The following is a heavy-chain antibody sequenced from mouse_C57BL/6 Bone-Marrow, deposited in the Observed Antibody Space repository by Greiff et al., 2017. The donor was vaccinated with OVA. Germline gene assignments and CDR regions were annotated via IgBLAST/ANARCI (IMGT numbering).Heavy chain of an antibody. J-gene: IGHJ4*01. CDR2: SRNKANDYTT. D-gene: IGHD2-3*01. Sequence: EVKVVESGGGLVQSGRSLRLSCATSGFTFSDFYMEWVRQAPGKGLEWIAASRNKANDYTTEYSSSVKGRFIVSRDTSQSILYFQMHALRAEDTAIYYCARDARGGYYDYYAMDYWGQGTSVTVSS. CDR3: ARDARGGYYDYYAMDY. CDR1: GFTFSDFY. V-gene: IGHV7-1*01.